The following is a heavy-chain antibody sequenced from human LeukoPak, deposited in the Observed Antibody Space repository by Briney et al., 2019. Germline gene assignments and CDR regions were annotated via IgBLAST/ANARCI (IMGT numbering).Heavy chain of an antibody. J-gene: IGHJ4*02. CDR3: ARQGGF. Sequence: GGSLRLSCAASGSTFSTDWMFWVRQAPGSGLEWVGNVSPDGNGRYYVDSVKGRFTISRDNAGNSLYLEMNSLKGEDTAVYYCARQGGFWGQGTLVTVSS. V-gene: IGHV3-7*03. CDR1: GSTFSTDW. CDR2: VSPDGNGR. D-gene: IGHD3-16*01.